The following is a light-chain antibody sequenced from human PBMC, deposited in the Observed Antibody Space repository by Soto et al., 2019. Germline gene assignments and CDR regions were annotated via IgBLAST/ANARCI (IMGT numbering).Light chain of an antibody. CDR3: QQYNSYSPLT. CDR2: DTF. Sequence: DIQMTQSPSSLSASVGDRVSITCRASQSISSWLAWYQQKPGKAPKLLMFDTFSLESGVPSRFSGSRSGTEFTLTISSLQPDDYATDYCQQYNSYSPLTCGGGTKVEIK. J-gene: IGKJ4*02. V-gene: IGKV1-5*01. CDR1: QSISSW.